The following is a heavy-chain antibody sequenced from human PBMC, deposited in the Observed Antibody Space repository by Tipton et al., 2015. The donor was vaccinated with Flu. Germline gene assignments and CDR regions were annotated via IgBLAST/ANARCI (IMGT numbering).Heavy chain of an antibody. CDR2: MSHSGRT. CDR3: ARLTYYYGSGTSDC. CDR1: GYTINSGYF. Sequence: TLSLTCAVSGYTINSGYFWGWIRQPPGKGLEWIGSMSHSGRTYYNPSLKSRVTISADTWKTQFSRKLGSVTAADTAVYYCARLTYYYGSGTSDCWGQGTLLTVSS. J-gene: IGHJ4*02. D-gene: IGHD3-10*01. V-gene: IGHV4-38-2*01.